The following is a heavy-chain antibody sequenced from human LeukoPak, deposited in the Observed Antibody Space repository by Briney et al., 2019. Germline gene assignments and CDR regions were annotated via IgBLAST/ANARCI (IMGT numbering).Heavy chain of an antibody. CDR2: ISYDGSNK. CDR1: GFTFSSYA. J-gene: IGHJ5*02. V-gene: IGHV3-30-3*02. Sequence: QPGGSLRLSCAASGFTFSSYAMPWVRQAPGKGLEWAAVISYDGSNKYYADSVKGRFTISRDNSKNTLYLQMNSLRGEDTAVYYCAKQAVAGNRDWLDPWGQGTLVTVSS. D-gene: IGHD6-19*01. CDR3: AKQAVAGNRDWLDP.